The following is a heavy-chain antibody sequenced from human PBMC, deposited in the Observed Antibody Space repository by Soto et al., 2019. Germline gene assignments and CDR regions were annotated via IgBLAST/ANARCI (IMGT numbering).Heavy chain of an antibody. Sequence: QVQLVQSGAEVKKPGASVKVSCKASGYTFTSYGISWVRQATGQGLEWMGWISAYNGNTNYAQKLQGRVTMTTDTSTSTAYMELRSLRSDDTAVYYCARTQPSYYNVRWMLYNWFDPWGQGTLVTVSS. CDR2: ISAYNGNT. J-gene: IGHJ5*02. CDR1: GYTFTSYG. D-gene: IGHD3-10*01. CDR3: ARTQPSYYNVRWMLYNWFDP. V-gene: IGHV1-18*01.